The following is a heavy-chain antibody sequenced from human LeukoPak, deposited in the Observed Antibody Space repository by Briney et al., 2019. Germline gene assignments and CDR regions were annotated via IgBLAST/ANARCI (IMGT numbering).Heavy chain of an antibody. D-gene: IGHD3-16*01. CDR1: GFSFSKYS. J-gene: IGHJ3*02. CDR3: ARCVCYLDAFDI. Sequence: PGGSLRLSCAASGFSFSKYSMYWVRQAPGKGLELVSGISCNRGSTDYANSEKGRFTISRDNSKNTLYLQMISLRAEDRAVYYCARCVCYLDAFDIWGQGTMVTVSS. V-gene: IGHV3-64*01. CDR2: ISCNRGST.